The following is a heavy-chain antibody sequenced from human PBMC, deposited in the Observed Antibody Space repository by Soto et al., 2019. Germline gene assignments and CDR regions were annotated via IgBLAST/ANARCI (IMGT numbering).Heavy chain of an antibody. D-gene: IGHD3-10*01. CDR3: ARDILWFGESPIDY. Sequence: SVKVSCKGAGYAFTNYAMRWVRKATGQRLEWMGWINAGNGNTKYSQKFQGRVTITRDTSASTAYMELSSLRSEDTAVYFCARDILWFGESPIDYWGQGTLVTVS. CDR2: INAGNGNT. CDR1: GYAFTNYA. J-gene: IGHJ4*02. V-gene: IGHV1-3*01.